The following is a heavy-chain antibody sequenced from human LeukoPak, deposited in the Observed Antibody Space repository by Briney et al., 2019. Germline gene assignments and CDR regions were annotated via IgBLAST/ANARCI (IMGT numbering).Heavy chain of an antibody. D-gene: IGHD2-21*02. CDR3: ARECGGDCYSNWYLDL. CDR1: GGSISSGDYY. Sequence: SETLSLTCTVSGGSISSGDYYWSWIRQPPGKGLEWIGYIYYSGSTYYNPSLKSRVTISVDTSKNQFSLKLSSVTAADTAVYYCARECGGDCYSNWYLDLWGRGTLVTVSS. V-gene: IGHV4-30-4*01. CDR2: IYYSGST. J-gene: IGHJ2*01.